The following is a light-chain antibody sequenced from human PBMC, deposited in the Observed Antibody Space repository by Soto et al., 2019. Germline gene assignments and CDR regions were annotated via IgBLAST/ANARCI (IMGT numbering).Light chain of an antibody. J-gene: IGLJ2*01. CDR2: EVV. Sequence: QSVLTQPPSASGSPGQSVTISCTGTKSDIGVYDFVSWYQHHPGKAPRLIIYEVVQRPSGVPDRFSGSKSGNTASLTISGLQAEDEADYYCSSYTSSSTVVFGGGTKLTVL. CDR3: SSYTSSSTVV. V-gene: IGLV2-8*01. CDR1: KSDIGVYDF.